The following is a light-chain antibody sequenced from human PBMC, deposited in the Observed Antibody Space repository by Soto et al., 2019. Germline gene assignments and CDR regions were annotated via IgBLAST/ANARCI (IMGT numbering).Light chain of an antibody. V-gene: IGKV3-20*01. Sequence: EIVLTQSPGTLSLSPGERATLSCRASQSVSSSYLAWYQQKPGQAPRLLIYGASSRATGIPDKFNGSGSGTDFTLTISRLEPEDFGVYYCQQYGSSPHTCGQGTRLEIK. CDR2: GAS. CDR1: QSVSSSY. CDR3: QQYGSSPHT. J-gene: IGKJ2*01.